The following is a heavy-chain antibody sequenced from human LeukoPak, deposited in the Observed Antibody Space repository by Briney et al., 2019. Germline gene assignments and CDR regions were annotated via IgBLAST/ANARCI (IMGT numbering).Heavy chain of an antibody. Sequence: SETLSLTRAVSGYSISSGYYWGWIRQPPGKGLEWIGSIYHSGSTYYNPSLKSRVTISVDTSKNQFSLKLSSVTAADTAVYYCARSYIAAAGDLQHWGQGTLVTVSS. J-gene: IGHJ1*01. V-gene: IGHV4-38-2*01. CDR1: GYSISSGYY. CDR3: ARSYIAAAGDLQH. D-gene: IGHD6-13*01. CDR2: IYHSGST.